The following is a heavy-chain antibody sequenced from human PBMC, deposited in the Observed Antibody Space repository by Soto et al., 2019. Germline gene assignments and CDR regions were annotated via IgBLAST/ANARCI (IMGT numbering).Heavy chain of an antibody. CDR1: GFTFSSYA. CDR3: AKVIDYDSSGTGYYFDY. CDR2: ISGSGGST. D-gene: IGHD3-22*01. Sequence: HPGGSLRLSCAASGFTFSSYAMSWVRQAPGKGLEWVSAISGSGGSTYYADSVKGRFTISRDNSKNTLYLQMNSLRAEDTAVYYCAKVIDYDSSGTGYYFDYWGQGTLVTVSS. J-gene: IGHJ4*02. V-gene: IGHV3-23*01.